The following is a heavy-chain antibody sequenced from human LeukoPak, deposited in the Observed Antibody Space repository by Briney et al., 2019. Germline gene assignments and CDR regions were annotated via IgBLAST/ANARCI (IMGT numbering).Heavy chain of an antibody. CDR1: GFTFSSYA. V-gene: IGHV3-23*01. CDR3: AKDVSPYCSSTSCLVY. CDR2: ISGSGGST. J-gene: IGHJ4*02. Sequence: GGSLRLSCAASGFTFSSYAMSWVRQAPGKGLEWVSAISGSGGSTYYADSMKGRFTISRDNSKNTLYLQMNSLRAEDTAVYYCAKDVSPYCSSTSCLVYWGQGTLVTVSS. D-gene: IGHD2-2*01.